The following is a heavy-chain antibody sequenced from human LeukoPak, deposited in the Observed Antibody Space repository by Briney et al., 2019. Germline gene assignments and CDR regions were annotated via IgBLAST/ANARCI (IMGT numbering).Heavy chain of an antibody. Sequence: GGSLRLSCAASGFTFDDYGMSWVRQAPGKGLEWVSGINWNGGSTGYADSVKGRFTISRDNAKNSLYLQMNSLRAEDTALYYCARDRGASRSYYYYYYMDVWGKGTTVTVSS. CDR1: GFTFDDYG. V-gene: IGHV3-20*04. J-gene: IGHJ6*03. D-gene: IGHD1-26*01. CDR2: INWNGGST. CDR3: ARDRGASRSYYYYYYMDV.